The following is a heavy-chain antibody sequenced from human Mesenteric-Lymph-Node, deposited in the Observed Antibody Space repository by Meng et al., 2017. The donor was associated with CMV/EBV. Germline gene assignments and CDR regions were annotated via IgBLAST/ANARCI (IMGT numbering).Heavy chain of an antibody. Sequence: SVKVSCQASGGTFSSYAISWVRQAPGQGLEWMGGIIPIFGTANYAQKFQGRVTITTDESTSTAYMELSSLRSEDTAVYYCARDSRGDGDAFDIWGQGTMVTVSS. J-gene: IGHJ3*02. D-gene: IGHD5-24*01. CDR1: GGTFSSYA. CDR3: ARDSRGDGDAFDI. CDR2: IIPIFGTA. V-gene: IGHV1-69*05.